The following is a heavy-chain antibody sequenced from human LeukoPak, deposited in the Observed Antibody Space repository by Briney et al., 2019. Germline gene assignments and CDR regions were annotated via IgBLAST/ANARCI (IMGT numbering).Heavy chain of an antibody. Sequence: SETLSLTCTVSGGSISSYYWSWIRQPAGKGLEWIGRIYTSGRTNYHPSLKSRVTISVDTSKHHFSLKLSSVTAADTAVYYCARVQVEYSSSSDAYYYYYYMDVWGKGTTVTVSS. D-gene: IGHD6-6*01. CDR2: IYTSGRT. J-gene: IGHJ6*03. CDR3: ARVQVEYSSSSDAYYYYYYMDV. CDR1: GGSISSYY. V-gene: IGHV4-4*07.